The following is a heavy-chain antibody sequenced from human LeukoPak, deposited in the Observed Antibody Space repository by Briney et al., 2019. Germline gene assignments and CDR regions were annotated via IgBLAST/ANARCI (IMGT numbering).Heavy chain of an antibody. J-gene: IGHJ4*02. V-gene: IGHV3-30*14. CDR2: ISYDGNNK. CDR3: ASRSFTAMVTFL. CDR1: GSTFSNYA. D-gene: IGHD5-18*01. Sequence: PGRSLRLSRAASGSTFSNYAMHWVRQPPGKGLEWVAVISYDGNNKYYADSVKGRFTISRDNSKNTLYLQMNSLRAEDTAVYYCASRSFTAMVTFLWGQGTLVTVFS.